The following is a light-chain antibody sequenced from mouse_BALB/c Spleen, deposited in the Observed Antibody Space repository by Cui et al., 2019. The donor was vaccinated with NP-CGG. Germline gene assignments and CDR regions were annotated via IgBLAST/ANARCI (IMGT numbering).Light chain of an antibody. CDR2: STK. J-gene: IGLJ1*01. CDR1: TGAVSTSNY. CDR3: DLWYSNHWV. V-gene: IGLV1*01. Sequence: QAVVTQESALTTSPGETVTLTCRSSTGAVSTSNYANWVQEKPDHLFTGLIGSTKNRAPGVPARFSGSLIGDKAALTITGTQTEDEAIYFCDLWYSNHWVFGGGTKLTVL.